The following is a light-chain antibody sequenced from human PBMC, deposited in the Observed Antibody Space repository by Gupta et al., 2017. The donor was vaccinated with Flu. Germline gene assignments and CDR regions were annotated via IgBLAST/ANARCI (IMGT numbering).Light chain of an antibody. CDR1: QKISSY. CDR2: AAS. Sequence: PSSLSASVGDRVTITCRASQKISSYLNWYQQKPGKAPNLLIYAASSVQSGVPSRFSGSGSGTDFTLTISRLQPEEFATYYCQQWNRTPYIFGQGTKLEIK. J-gene: IGKJ2*01. V-gene: IGKV1-39*01. CDR3: QQWNRTPYI.